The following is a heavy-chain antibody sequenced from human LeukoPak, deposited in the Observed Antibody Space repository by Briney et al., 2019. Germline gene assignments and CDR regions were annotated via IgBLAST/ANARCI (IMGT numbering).Heavy chain of an antibody. CDR1: GGSISSSSYY. J-gene: IGHJ5*02. CDR3: ARHGTSALVVVSPYGFDP. V-gene: IGHV4-39*01. D-gene: IGHD2-15*01. CDR2: IYYSGST. Sequence: SETLSLTCTVSGGSISSSSYYWGWIRQPPGKGPEWIGSIYYSGSTYYNPSLKSRVTMSVDTSKNQFSLKLSSVTAADTAVYYCARHGTSALVVVSPYGFDPWGQGTLVTVSS.